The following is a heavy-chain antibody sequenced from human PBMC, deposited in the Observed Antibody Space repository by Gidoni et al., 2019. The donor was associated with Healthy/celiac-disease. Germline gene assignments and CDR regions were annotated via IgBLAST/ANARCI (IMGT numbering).Heavy chain of an antibody. CDR3: ARDQRASYRYGSSWLYYFDY. J-gene: IGHJ4*02. Sequence: QVQLVQSGAEVKKPGASVKVSCKASGYTFTGYYMHWVRQAPGQGLEWMGWINPNSGGTNYAQKFQGRVTMTRDTSISTAYMELSRLRSDDTAVYYCARDQRASYRYGSSWLYYFDYWGQGTLVTVSS. CDR1: GYTFTGYY. V-gene: IGHV1-2*02. D-gene: IGHD6-13*01. CDR2: INPNSGGT.